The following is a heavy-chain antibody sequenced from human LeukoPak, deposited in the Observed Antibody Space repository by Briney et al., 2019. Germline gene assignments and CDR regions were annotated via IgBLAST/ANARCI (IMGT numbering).Heavy chain of an antibody. V-gene: IGHV4-30-2*01. CDR2: IYHSGST. CDR3: ARVPNYYGSGISRGAFDI. CDR1: GGSISSGGYY. J-gene: IGHJ3*02. D-gene: IGHD3-10*01. Sequence: TLSLTCTVSGGSISSGGYYWSWIRQPPGKGLEWIGYIYHSGSTYYNPSLKSRVTISVDRSKNQFSLKLSSVTAADTAVYYCARVPNYYGSGISRGAFDIWGQGTMVTVSS.